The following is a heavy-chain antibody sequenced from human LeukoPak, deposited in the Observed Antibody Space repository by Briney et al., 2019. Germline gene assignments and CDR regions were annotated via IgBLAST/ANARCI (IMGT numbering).Heavy chain of an antibody. Sequence: GGSLRLSCAASGLTFSTYSMNWVRQAPGKGLEWLSYISGSSTTIYYADSVKGRFTISRDNAKNSLYLQMNNLRAEDTAMFYCATSMAQDVDAFHIWGQGTMVTVSS. CDR3: ATSMAQDVDAFHI. J-gene: IGHJ3*02. V-gene: IGHV3-48*01. D-gene: IGHD2-21*01. CDR1: GLTFSTYS. CDR2: ISGSSTTI.